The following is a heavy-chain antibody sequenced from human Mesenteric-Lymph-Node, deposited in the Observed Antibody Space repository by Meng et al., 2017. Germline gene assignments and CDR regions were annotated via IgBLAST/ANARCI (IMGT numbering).Heavy chain of an antibody. Sequence: GESLKISCAASGFTFSSYAMSWVRQAPGKGLEWVSAISGSGGSTYYADSVKGRFTISRDNSKNTLYLQMNSLRAEDTAVYYCVKAASYDYVWGTYRYFESWGQGTLVTVSS. D-gene: IGHD3-16*02. CDR3: VKAASYDYVWGTYRYFES. CDR1: GFTFSSYA. J-gene: IGHJ4*02. V-gene: IGHV3-23*01. CDR2: ISGSGGST.